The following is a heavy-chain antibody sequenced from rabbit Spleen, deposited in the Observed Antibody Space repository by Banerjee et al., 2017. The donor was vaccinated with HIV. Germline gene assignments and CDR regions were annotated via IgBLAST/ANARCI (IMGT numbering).Heavy chain of an antibody. CDR2: IDPVFGIT. Sequence: QEQLVESGGGLVQTGGFLKLTCTASGFSFSSSYWMSWVRQAPWKGLEWIGYIDPVFGITYYANWVYGRFSISRENAQNTVFLQMTSLTAADTATYFCARDGAGGSYFALWGQGTLVTVS. CDR3: ARDGAGGSYFAL. V-gene: IGHV1S45*01. D-gene: IGHD8-1*01. J-gene: IGHJ4*01. CDR1: GFSFSSSYW.